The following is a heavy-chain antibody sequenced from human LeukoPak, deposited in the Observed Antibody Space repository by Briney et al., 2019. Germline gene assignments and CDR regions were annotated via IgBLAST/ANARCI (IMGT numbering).Heavy chain of an antibody. CDR3: TTRRQDGW. D-gene: IGHD2-15*01. J-gene: IGHJ4*02. Sequence: GGSLRLSCVGSGFTFSDAWMSWVRQAPGKGLEWVSRIKSKSDGGTIDYAAPVKGRFTISRDDSRNTLYLQMNSLKTEDTAVYYCTTRRQDGWWGQGTLVTVS. CDR1: GFTFSDAW. CDR2: IKSKSDGGTI. V-gene: IGHV3-15*01.